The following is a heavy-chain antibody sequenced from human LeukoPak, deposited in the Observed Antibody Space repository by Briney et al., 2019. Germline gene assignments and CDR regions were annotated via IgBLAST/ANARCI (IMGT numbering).Heavy chain of an antibody. CDR1: GFTFSSYW. J-gene: IGHJ6*02. Sequence: QPGGSLRLSCAASGFTFSSYWMHWVRQAPGKGLGWVSRINSDGSSTSYADSVKGRFTISRDNAKNTLYLQMNSLRAEDTAVYYCAREFPSEHLSGWSPQDYYYGMDVWGQGTTVTVSS. V-gene: IGHV3-74*01. CDR2: INSDGSST. D-gene: IGHD6-19*01. CDR3: AREFPSEHLSGWSPQDYYYGMDV.